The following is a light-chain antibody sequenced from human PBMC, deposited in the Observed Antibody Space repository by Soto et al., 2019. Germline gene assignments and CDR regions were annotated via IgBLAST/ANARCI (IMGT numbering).Light chain of an antibody. CDR3: NSYRNTAARYV. Sequence: QSALPQPSSVSGSPGQSITISCTGTSRDVGGYNYVSWYQHRPGEVPKLIIYDVGNRPSGVSDRFSGSKSGDTASLTISGLRAEDEADYYCNSYRNTAARYVFGTGTKVTVL. J-gene: IGLJ1*01. V-gene: IGLV2-14*03. CDR1: SRDVGGYNY. CDR2: DVG.